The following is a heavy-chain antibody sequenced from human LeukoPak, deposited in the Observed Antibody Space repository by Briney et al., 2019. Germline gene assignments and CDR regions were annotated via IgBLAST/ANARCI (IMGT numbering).Heavy chain of an antibody. J-gene: IGHJ4*02. D-gene: IGHD2-15*01. CDR3: ASTSGYCSGGNCYSAFDY. CDR1: GGSVSTYD. V-gene: IGHV4-59*02. CDR2: IYYSGST. Sequence: SETLSLTCTGSGGSVSTYDWNWIRQPPGKGLEWIGYIYYSGSTNYNPSLKSRLTISVDTSNNQFSLKLSSVTAADTAVYYCASTSGYCSGGNCYSAFDYCGQGTLVTVSS.